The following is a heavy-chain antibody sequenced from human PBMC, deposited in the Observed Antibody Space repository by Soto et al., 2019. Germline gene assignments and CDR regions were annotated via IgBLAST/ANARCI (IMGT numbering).Heavy chain of an antibody. Sequence: SETLSLTCAVSGGSISSGGYCWSWLRQPPGKGLEWIGYIYHSGSTYYNPSLKSRVTISVDRSKNQFSLKLSSVTAADTAVYYCARGMTTVTTLDYWGQGTLVTVSS. J-gene: IGHJ4*02. CDR1: GGSISSGGYC. CDR2: IYHSGST. CDR3: ARGMTTVTTLDY. V-gene: IGHV4-30-2*01. D-gene: IGHD4-4*01.